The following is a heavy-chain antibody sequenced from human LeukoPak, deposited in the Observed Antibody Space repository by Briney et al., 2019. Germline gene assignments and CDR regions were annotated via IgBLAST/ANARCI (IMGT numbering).Heavy chain of an antibody. CDR1: GFTVSSNY. V-gene: IGHV3-53*01. Sequence: PGGSLRLSCAASGFTVSSNYMSWVRQAPGKGLEWVSVIYSGGSTYYADSVKGRFTISRDNSKNTVYPQMNSLRAEDTAVYYCARDLNYDSAYWGQGTLVTVSS. CDR3: ARDLNYDSAY. CDR2: IYSGGST. D-gene: IGHD3-22*01. J-gene: IGHJ4*02.